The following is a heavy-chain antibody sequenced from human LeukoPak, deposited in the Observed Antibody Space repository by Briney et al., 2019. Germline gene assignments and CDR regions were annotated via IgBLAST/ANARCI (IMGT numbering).Heavy chain of an antibody. Sequence: SETLSLTCTVSGGSISSYYWSWIRQPPGKGLEWIGYIYYSGSTNYNPSLKSRVTISVDTSKTQFSLKLSSVTAADTAVYYCARHRGFSYGYDYWGQGTLVTVSS. J-gene: IGHJ4*02. V-gene: IGHV4-59*08. D-gene: IGHD5-18*01. CDR1: GGSISSYY. CDR3: ARHRGFSYGYDY. CDR2: IYYSGST.